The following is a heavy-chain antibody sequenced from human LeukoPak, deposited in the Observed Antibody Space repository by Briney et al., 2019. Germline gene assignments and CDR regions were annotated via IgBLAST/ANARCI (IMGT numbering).Heavy chain of an antibody. D-gene: IGHD3-22*01. Sequence: PSETLSLTCSVSGGSISSYYWSWIRQPAGKGLEWIGRISTSGSTNYNPSLKSRVTMSVDTSKNQFSLKVNSVTAADTAVYYCARTSPDRAFDIWGQGTMVTVSS. J-gene: IGHJ3*02. CDR2: ISTSGST. CDR1: GGSISSYY. V-gene: IGHV4-4*07. CDR3: ARTSPDRAFDI.